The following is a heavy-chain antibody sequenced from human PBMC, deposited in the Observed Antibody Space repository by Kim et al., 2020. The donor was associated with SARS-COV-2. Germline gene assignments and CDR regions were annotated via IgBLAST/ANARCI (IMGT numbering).Heavy chain of an antibody. Sequence: GGSLRLSCTASGFTFSPFAMHWVRQAPGKGLEWVAVIRSDESKRYYAESVKDRFTISRDNSMNTLYLQMNSLRAEDTAIYFCARNYGSATMIGDVWGLGTVVTVSS. D-gene: IGHD3-10*01. CDR3: ARNYGSATMIGDV. V-gene: IGHV3-33*01. CDR2: IRSDESKR. CDR1: GFTFSPFA. J-gene: IGHJ3*01.